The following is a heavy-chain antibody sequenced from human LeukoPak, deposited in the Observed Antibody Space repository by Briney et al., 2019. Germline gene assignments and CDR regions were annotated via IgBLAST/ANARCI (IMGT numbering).Heavy chain of an antibody. D-gene: IGHD1-14*01. J-gene: IGHJ4*02. V-gene: IGHV4-59*01. CDR1: GDSISTYY. Sequence: SETLSLTCTLSGDSISTYYWSWIRQSPGKGLEWIGYSYYSGITSYNPTLKSRVTMSVDESKNQLSLKVNSVTAADTAVYYCARGEPVDYWGQGTLVTVSS. CDR3: ARGEPVDY. CDR2: SYYSGIT.